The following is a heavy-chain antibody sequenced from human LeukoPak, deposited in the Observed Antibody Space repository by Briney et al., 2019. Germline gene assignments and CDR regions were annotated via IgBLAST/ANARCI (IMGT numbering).Heavy chain of an antibody. Sequence: PSETLSLTCTVSGGSISSYYWSWIRQPAGKGLEWIGRIYTSGSTNYNPSLKSRVTMSVDTSKNQFSLKLSSVTAADTAVYYCARVAVFGVVTRFDPWGQGTLVTVSS. J-gene: IGHJ5*02. V-gene: IGHV4-4*07. CDR2: IYTSGST. D-gene: IGHD3-3*01. CDR1: GGSISSYY. CDR3: ARVAVFGVVTRFDP.